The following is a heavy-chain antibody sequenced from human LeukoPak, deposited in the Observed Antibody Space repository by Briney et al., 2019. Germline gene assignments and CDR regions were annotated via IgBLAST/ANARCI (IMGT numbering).Heavy chain of an antibody. CDR2: ISADNGNT. D-gene: IGHD6-19*01. Sequence: ASVKVSCKASGYTFTNYGISWVRQAPGQGLEWMGWISADNGNTNYAQKLQGRVTMTTDTSTSTAYMELKSLRSDDTAVYCCAKSESGFGWVAVAGTGGFDYWGQGTLVTVSS. J-gene: IGHJ4*02. CDR3: AKSESGFGWVAVAGTGGFDY. CDR1: GYTFTNYG. V-gene: IGHV1-18*04.